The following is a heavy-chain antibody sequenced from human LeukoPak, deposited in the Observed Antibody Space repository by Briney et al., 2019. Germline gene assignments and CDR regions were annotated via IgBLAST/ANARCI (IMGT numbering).Heavy chain of an antibody. CDR1: GGXISSGGYS. J-gene: IGHJ5*02. CDR2: MYHSGGT. Sequence: PSETLSLTCAVSGGXISSGGYSWSWIRQPPGKGLEWIGYMYHSGGTYYNPSLKSRVTISVDRSKNQFSLELRSVTAADTAVYYCARAAPYGSGRNWFDPWGQGTLVTVSS. V-gene: IGHV4-30-2*01. D-gene: IGHD3-10*01. CDR3: ARAAPYGSGRNWFDP.